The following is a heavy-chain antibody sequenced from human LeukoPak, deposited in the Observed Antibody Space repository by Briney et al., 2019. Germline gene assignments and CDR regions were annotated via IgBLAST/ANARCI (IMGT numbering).Heavy chain of an antibody. CDR3: TRGHLGSSWYFYYYYGMDV. V-gene: IGHV3-49*05. CDR2: IRSKAYGGTT. Sequence: NPGRSLRLSCTASGFTFGAYAMSWFRQAPGKGLEWGGFIRSKAYGGTTEYAASVKGRFTISRDDSKSIAYLQMNSLKTEDTAVYYCTRGHLGSSWYFYYYYGMDVWGQGTTVTVSS. D-gene: IGHD6-13*01. J-gene: IGHJ6*02. CDR1: GFTFGAYA.